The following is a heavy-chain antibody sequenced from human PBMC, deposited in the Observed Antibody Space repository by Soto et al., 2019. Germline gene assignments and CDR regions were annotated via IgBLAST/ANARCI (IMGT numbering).Heavy chain of an antibody. CDR3: ANLAKNYYHYMDV. D-gene: IGHD1-26*01. V-gene: IGHV3-11*01. J-gene: IGHJ6*03. CDR2: ISTSGSST. CDR1: GFSFSDYY. Sequence: QVQLVESGGGLVKPGGSLRLSCAASGFSFSDYYMSWIRQAPGKGLEWVSLISTSGSSTDYADSVKGRITISRDNAKNSLALQMDSLRDGDTAVYYCANLAKNYYHYMDVWGKGTTVTVSS.